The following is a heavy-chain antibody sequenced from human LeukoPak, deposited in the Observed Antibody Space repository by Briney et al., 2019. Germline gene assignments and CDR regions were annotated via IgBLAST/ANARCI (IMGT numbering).Heavy chain of an antibody. Sequence: GGSLRPSCAASGFTFSSYGMHWVRQAPGKGLEWVAVIWYDGSNKYYADSVKGRFTISRDNSKNTLYLQMNSLRAEDTAVYYCAREDSSGYYSYWGQGTLVTVSS. CDR3: AREDSSGYYSY. CDR2: IWYDGSNK. V-gene: IGHV3-33*01. CDR1: GFTFSSYG. D-gene: IGHD3-22*01. J-gene: IGHJ4*02.